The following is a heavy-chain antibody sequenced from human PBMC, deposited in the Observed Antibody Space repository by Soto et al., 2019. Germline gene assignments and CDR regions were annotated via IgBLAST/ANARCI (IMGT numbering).Heavy chain of an antibody. CDR3: AREWGTHWFDP. D-gene: IGHD3-16*01. CDR1: GGSISSGGYS. V-gene: IGHV4-30-2*01. CDR2: IYHSGST. Sequence: QLQLQESGSGLVKPSQTLSLTCAVSGGSISSGGYSWSWIRQPPGKGPEWIGYIYHSGSTYYNPSLTSRVTISVDRSKNQFSLKLGSVTAADTAVYYCAREWGTHWFDPWGQGTLVTVSS. J-gene: IGHJ5*02.